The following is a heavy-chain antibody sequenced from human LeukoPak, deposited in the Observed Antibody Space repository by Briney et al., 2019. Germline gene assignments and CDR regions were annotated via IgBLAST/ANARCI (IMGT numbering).Heavy chain of an antibody. Sequence: SETLSLTCAVYGGSFSGYYWSWIRQPPGKGLEWIGEINHSGSTNYNPSLKSRVTISVDTSKNQFSLKLSSVTAADTAVYYCARVNDGDRYYYYYYMDVWGKGTTVTVSS. CDR1: GGSFSGYY. D-gene: IGHD4-17*01. V-gene: IGHV4-34*01. J-gene: IGHJ6*03. CDR2: INHSGST. CDR3: ARVNDGDRYYYYYYMDV.